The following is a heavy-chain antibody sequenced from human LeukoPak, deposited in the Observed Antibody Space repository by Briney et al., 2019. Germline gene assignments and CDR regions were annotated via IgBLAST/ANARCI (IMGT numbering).Heavy chain of an antibody. J-gene: IGHJ6*03. Sequence: SETLSLTCTVSGGSISSYYWSWIRQPAGKGLEWIGRIYTSGSTNYNPSLKSRVTISVDTSKNQFSLKLSSVTAADTAVYYCASDSGLFDYYYYMDVWGKGTTVTVSS. CDR1: GGSISSYY. V-gene: IGHV4-4*07. CDR3: ASDSGLFDYYYYMDV. CDR2: IYTSGST.